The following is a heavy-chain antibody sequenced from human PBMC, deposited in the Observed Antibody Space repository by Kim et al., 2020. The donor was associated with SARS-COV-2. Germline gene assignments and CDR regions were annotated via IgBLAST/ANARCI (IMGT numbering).Heavy chain of an antibody. CDR3: ARYYDFWSGYYRD. CDR2: IIPIFGTA. CDR1: GGTFSSYA. D-gene: IGHD3-3*01. V-gene: IGHV1-69*13. J-gene: IGHJ4*02. Sequence: SVKVSCKASGGTFSSYAISWVRQAPGQGLEWMGGIIPIFGTANYAQKFQGRVTITADESTSTAYMELSSLRSEDTAVYYCARYYDFWSGYYRDWGQGTLVTVSS.